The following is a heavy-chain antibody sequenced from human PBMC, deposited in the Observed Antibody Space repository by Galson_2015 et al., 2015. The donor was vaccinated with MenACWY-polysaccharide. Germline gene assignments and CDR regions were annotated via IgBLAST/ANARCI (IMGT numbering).Heavy chain of an antibody. CDR2: INIDGSVT. J-gene: IGHJ4*02. CDR3: ARESHHDSSGYPDY. V-gene: IGHV3-74*01. CDR1: GFVFSSSW. D-gene: IGHD3-22*01. Sequence: SLRLSCAGSGFVFSSSWMHWVRQAPGKGLVWVSRINIDGSVTNYADSVKGRFTISRDNAKNTLYLQMNNLRAEDTALYYCARESHHDSSGYPDYWGQGTLVTVSS.